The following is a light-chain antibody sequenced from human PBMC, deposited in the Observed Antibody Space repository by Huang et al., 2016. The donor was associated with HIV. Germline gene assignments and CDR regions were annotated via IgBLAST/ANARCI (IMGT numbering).Light chain of an antibody. Sequence: EIVLTQSPATLSLSPGERATLSCRASQSVSNCLARYQQKPGQAPRLLIFDTSNRASGIPARFSGSGSVTDFTLTINGLEPDDFATYYCQQRANWPSFGGGTKVEI. J-gene: IGKJ4*01. CDR3: QQRANWPS. V-gene: IGKV3-11*01. CDR2: DTS. CDR1: QSVSNC.